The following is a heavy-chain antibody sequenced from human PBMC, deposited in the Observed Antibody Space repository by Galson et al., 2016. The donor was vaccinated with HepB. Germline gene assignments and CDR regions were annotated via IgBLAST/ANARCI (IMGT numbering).Heavy chain of an antibody. Sequence: ETLSLTCTVYGGSFTGYYWSWIRHHPGKGLEWIGEINHGGSTKYNPSLKSRVTISVDMSNNQISLKVSSVTAADTALYYCARAGSRSGSKWRGFDYWGQGTLVSVSS. CDR3: ARAGSRSGSKWRGFDY. J-gene: IGHJ4*02. V-gene: IGHV4-34*01. CDR2: INHGGST. CDR1: GGSFTGYY. D-gene: IGHD1-1*01.